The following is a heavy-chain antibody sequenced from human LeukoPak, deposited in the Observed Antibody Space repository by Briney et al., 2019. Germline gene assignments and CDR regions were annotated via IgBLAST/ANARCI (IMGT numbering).Heavy chain of an antibody. Sequence: GGSLRLSCAASGFTVSSNYMSWVRQATGKGLEWVSVIYSGGSTYYADSVKGRFTISRDNSKNTLYLQMNSLRAEDTAVYYCARTVGAQLGIDYWGQGTLVTVSS. V-gene: IGHV3-53*01. CDR1: GFTVSSNY. J-gene: IGHJ4*02. CDR3: ARTVGAQLGIDY. D-gene: IGHD2-2*01. CDR2: IYSGGST.